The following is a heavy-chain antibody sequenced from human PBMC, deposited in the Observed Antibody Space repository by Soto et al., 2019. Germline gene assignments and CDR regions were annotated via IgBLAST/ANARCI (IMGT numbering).Heavy chain of an antibody. CDR1: GGSISSGDYY. CDR3: ARGLSGSGSYYYYYGMDV. CDR2: IYYSGST. Sequence: SETLSLTCTVSGGSISSGDYYWSWIRQPPGKGLEWIGYIYYSGSTYYNPSLKSRVTISVDTSKNQFSLKLSSVTAADTAVYYCARGLSGSGSYYYYYGMDVWGQGTTVTVSS. J-gene: IGHJ6*02. D-gene: IGHD3-10*01. V-gene: IGHV4-30-4*01.